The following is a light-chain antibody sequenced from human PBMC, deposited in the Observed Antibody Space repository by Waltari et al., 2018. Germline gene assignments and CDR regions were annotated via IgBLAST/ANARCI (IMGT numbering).Light chain of an antibody. V-gene: IGLV2-14*01. CDR3: SSYTNRATLRV. J-gene: IGLJ1*01. CDR2: EVS. Sequence: QSALAQPASVSGSPGQSIAISCTGTSSAIGHYTYVSWYQQHPGKAPKLILYEVSDRPSGVSRRFSGSKSGNKATLTISGLQADDEADYYCSSYTNRATLRVFGTGTKVTVL. CDR1: SSAIGHYTY.